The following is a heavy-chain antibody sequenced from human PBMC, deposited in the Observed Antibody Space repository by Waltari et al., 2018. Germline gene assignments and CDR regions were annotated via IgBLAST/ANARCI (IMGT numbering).Heavy chain of an antibody. D-gene: IGHD6-19*01. CDR3: VRGSSGWYGTDF. V-gene: IGHV3-74*01. J-gene: IGHJ4*02. CDR2: MNSDATIK. CDR1: GFTFSDNW. Sequence: EVKLVESGGGLVQPGGSLILSCAASGFTFSDNWMHWVRQAPGKGLVWVSRMNSDATIKDSADSVKGRFTISRDNAENTLYLQMNSLRIEDTAIYYCVRGSSGWYGTDFWGQGTLVTVSS.